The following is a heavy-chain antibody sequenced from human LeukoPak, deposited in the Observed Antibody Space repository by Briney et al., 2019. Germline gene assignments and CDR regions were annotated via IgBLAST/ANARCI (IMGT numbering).Heavy chain of an antibody. J-gene: IGHJ5*02. D-gene: IGHD2-15*01. CDR1: GFTFSSYS. V-gene: IGHV3-48*04. CDR2: ISSSGGTT. CDR3: GSCSGGSCHSGWFDP. Sequence: GGSLRLSCAASGFTFSSYSMIWVRQSPGKGLEWVSYISSSGGTTYYADSVKGRFTISRDNAKNSLYLQMNSLRAEDTAVYYCGSCSGGSCHSGWFDPWGQGTLVTVSS.